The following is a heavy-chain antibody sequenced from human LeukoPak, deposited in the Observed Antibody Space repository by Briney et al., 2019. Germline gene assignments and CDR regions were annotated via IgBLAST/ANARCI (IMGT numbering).Heavy chain of an antibody. D-gene: IGHD5/OR15-5a*01. CDR1: GFIFSQFW. V-gene: IGHV3-74*01. CDR3: ARGVSTAPGS. Sequence: GGSLRLSCAGSGFIFSQFWMQWVRQVPGKGLAWVSRISNDGSSTSYADSVKGRFTISRDNAKNTLYLQMDSLRAEDTAVYYCARGVSTAPGSWGQGTLVTVSS. CDR2: ISNDGSST. J-gene: IGHJ5*02.